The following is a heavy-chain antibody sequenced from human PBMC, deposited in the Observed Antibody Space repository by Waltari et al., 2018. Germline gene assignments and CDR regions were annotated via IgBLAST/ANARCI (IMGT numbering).Heavy chain of an antibody. J-gene: IGHJ4*02. CDR3: AKLDYCSSTSCHGAFDY. CDR2: ISGSGGST. Sequence: EVQLLESGGGLVQPGGSLRLSCAASGFTFRSYALSWVRQAPGKGLEWVSAISGSGGSTYYADSVKGRFTISRDNSKNTLYLQMNSLRAEDTAVYYCAKLDYCSSTSCHGAFDYWGQGTLVTVSS. CDR1: GFTFRSYA. D-gene: IGHD2-2*01. V-gene: IGHV3-23*01.